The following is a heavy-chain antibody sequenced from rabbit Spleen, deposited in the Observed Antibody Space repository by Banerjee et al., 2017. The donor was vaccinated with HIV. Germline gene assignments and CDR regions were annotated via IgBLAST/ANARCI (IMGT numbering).Heavy chain of an antibody. CDR3: ARDLPDVIGWNFNL. CDR2: IGAGVSYTT. Sequence: QSLEESGGDLVKPGASLTLTCTASGFSFSYSDYMCWVRQPPGKGPEWIACIGAGVSYTTYYATWAKGRFTISKTSSTTVTLQMTSLTAADTARYFCARDLPDVIGWNFNLWGQGTLVTVS. J-gene: IGHJ4*01. D-gene: IGHD1-1*01. CDR1: GFSFSYSDY. V-gene: IGHV1S40*01.